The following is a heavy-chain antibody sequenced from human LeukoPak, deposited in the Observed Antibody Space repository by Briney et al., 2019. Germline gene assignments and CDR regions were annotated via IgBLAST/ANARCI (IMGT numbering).Heavy chain of an antibody. J-gene: IGHJ5*02. CDR2: IYYSGST. CDR3: ARKPRSTVVTSKRYNWFDP. CDR1: GGSITSSSYY. D-gene: IGHD4-23*01. Sequence: SETLSLTCTVSGGSITSSSYYWGWIRQPPGKGLEWIASIYYSGSTYYNPSLKSRVTISVDTSKNQFSLKLSSVTAADTAVYYCARKPRSTVVTSKRYNWFDPWGQGTLVTVSS. V-gene: IGHV4-39*07.